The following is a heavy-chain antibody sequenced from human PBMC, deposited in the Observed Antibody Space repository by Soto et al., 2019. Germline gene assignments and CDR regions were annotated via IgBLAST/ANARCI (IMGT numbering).Heavy chain of an antibody. CDR3: ARDSIVVVGRSYYYYGMDV. CDR1: GYTFTGYY. J-gene: IGHJ6*02. D-gene: IGHD2-15*01. CDR2: INPNSGGT. Sequence: ASVKVSCKASGYTFTGYYMHWVRQAPGQGLEWMGWINPNSGGTNYAQKFQGRVTMTRDTSTSTVYMELSSLRSEDTAVYYCARDSIVVVGRSYYYYGMDVWGQGTTVTVSS. V-gene: IGHV1-2*02.